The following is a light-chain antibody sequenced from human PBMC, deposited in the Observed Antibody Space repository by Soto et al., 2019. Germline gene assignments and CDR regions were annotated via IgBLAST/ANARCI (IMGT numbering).Light chain of an antibody. CDR3: QHDYNLLT. Sequence: EIVMTQSPATLSVSPGERATLSCRASQSVGSSLTWCQQKPGQAPGLLIYGASTRATAIPARFSGSGSGTDFTLTVSSLQPEDFAVYYCQHDYNLLTFGGGTKV. V-gene: IGKV3D-15*01. J-gene: IGKJ4*01. CDR1: QSVGSS. CDR2: GAS.